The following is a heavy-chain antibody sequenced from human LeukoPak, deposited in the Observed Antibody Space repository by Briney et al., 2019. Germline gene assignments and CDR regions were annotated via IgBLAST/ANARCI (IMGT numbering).Heavy chain of an antibody. D-gene: IGHD3-22*01. CDR3: ARDSHKFDSSGYYPDAFDI. CDR2: ISSSGSSI. Sequence: GGSLRLSCAASGFTFSSYSMNWVRQAPGKGLGWVSYISSSGSSIYYADSVKGRFTISRDNAKKSLYLQMHSLRAEDTAVYYCARDSHKFDSSGYYPDAFDIWGQGTMVTVSS. J-gene: IGHJ3*02. V-gene: IGHV3-48*04. CDR1: GFTFSSYS.